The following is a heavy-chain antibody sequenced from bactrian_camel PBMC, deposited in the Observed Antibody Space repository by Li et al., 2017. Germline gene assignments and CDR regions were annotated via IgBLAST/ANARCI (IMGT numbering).Heavy chain of an antibody. V-gene: IGHV3S53*01. CDR2: ISPDGST. J-gene: IGHJ4*01. CDR3: AAFWPCVADPGEFAV. Sequence: VQLVESGGGSVQAGGSLRLSCAVSGFGDSRKCMAWYRQAPGNECELVSRISPDGSTHYADSVKGRFTISQDNGKNTVYLQMNSLRPEDTGMYYCAAFWPCVADPGEFAVWGQGTQVTVS. CDR1: GFGDSRKC. D-gene: IGHD1*01.